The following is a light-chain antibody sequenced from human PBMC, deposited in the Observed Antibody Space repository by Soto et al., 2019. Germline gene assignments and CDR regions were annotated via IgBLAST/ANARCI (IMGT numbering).Light chain of an antibody. CDR2: EVS. CDR1: SSDVGGYDY. V-gene: IGLV2-14*01. CDR3: TSYTSGSARV. Sequence: SALTQPASVSGSPGQSITISCTGTSSDVGGYDYVSWYQQHPGKAPKLIIYEVSNRPSGISNRFSGSKSGNTASLTISGLQAEDEADYYCTSYTSGSARVFGTGTKVTVL. J-gene: IGLJ1*01.